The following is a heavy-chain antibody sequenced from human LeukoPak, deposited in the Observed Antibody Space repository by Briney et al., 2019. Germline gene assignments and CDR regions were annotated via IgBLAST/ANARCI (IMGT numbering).Heavy chain of an antibody. CDR1: GFTFSSYS. D-gene: IGHD3-10*01. J-gene: IGHJ4*02. Sequence: GGTLRLSCAASGFTFSSYSMNWVRQAPGKGLEWVSYISSSSSSRYYADSVTGRFTISRDNAKNSLYLQMNSLRDEDTAVYFCASTSMVRGVILNLFDYWGQGALVTVSS. CDR3: ASTSMVRGVILNLFDY. V-gene: IGHV3-48*02. CDR2: ISSSSSSR.